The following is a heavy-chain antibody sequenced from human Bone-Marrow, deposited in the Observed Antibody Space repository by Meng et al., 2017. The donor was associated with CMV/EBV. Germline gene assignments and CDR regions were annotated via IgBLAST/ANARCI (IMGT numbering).Heavy chain of an antibody. J-gene: IGHJ4*02. CDR1: GGSFSGYY. CDR2: IYYSGST. Sequence: GSLRLSCAVYGGSFSGYYWSWIRQPPGKGLEWIGSIYYSGSTYYNPSLKSRVTISVDTSKNQFSLKLSSVTAADTAVYYCARIRDPYYYGSGTYALYFDYWGQGTLVTVSS. D-gene: IGHD3-10*01. V-gene: IGHV4-34*01. CDR3: ARIRDPYYYGSGTYALYFDY.